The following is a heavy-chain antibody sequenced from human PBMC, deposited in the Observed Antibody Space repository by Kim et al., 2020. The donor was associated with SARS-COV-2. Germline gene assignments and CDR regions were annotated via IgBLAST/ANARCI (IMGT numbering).Heavy chain of an antibody. CDR1: GFTFSSYG. V-gene: IGHV3-33*01. D-gene: IGHD4-17*01. J-gene: IGHJ6*02. CDR2: IWYDGSNK. CDR3: ARDPTVTAYSYYYYGMDV. Sequence: GGSLRLSCAASGFTFSSYGMHWVRQAPGKGLEWVAVIWYDGSNKYYADSVKGRFTISRDNSKNTRYLQMNSLRAEDTAVYYCARDPTVTAYSYYYYGMDVWGQGTTVTVSS.